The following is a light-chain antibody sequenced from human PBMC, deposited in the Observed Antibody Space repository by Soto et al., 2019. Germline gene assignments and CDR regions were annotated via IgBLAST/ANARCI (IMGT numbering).Light chain of an antibody. V-gene: IGLV1-40*01. CDR2: DND. CDR1: SSNIGAGFD. J-gene: IGLJ2*01. Sequence: QPVLTQAPSVSGAPGQRIIISCTGSSSNIGAGFDVHWYQHLPGTAPKLLVYDNDNRPSGLPARFSDSRSGTSASLAITSHQPDDEADYYCQSYDNSLSGVVFGGGTQLTVL. CDR3: QSYDNSLSGVV.